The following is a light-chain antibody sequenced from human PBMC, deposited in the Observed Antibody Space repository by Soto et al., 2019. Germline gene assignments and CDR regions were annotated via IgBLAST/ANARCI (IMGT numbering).Light chain of an antibody. CDR3: QQYENYWT. Sequence: DIQMTQSPSTLSTSVGDIVSITCRASQSISAWLAWYQKKPGKAPKLLIYDASNLASGVPSRFSGSGSGTEFTLTISNLQPADFATYYCQQYENYWTFGQGTKVDIK. J-gene: IGKJ1*01. CDR1: QSISAW. V-gene: IGKV1-5*01. CDR2: DAS.